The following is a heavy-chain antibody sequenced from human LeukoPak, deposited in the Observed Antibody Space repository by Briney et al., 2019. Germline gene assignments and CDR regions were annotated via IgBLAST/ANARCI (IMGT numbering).Heavy chain of an antibody. CDR3: ARVGASVGAFDY. V-gene: IGHV3-74*01. J-gene: IGHJ4*02. D-gene: IGHD1-26*01. CDR1: GFTFSSYW. Sequence: GGSLRLSCAGSGFTFSSYWMHWVRQAPGKGLVWVSRINSDGSTTSYADSVKGRFTISRDNAKNTLYLQMNSLRAEDTAVYYCARVGASVGAFDYWGQGTLVTVSS. CDR2: INSDGSTT.